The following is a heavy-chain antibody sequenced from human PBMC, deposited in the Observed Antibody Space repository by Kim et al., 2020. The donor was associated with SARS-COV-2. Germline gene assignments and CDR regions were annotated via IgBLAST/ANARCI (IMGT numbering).Heavy chain of an antibody. J-gene: IGHJ4*02. Sequence: NPQYSQRFQGRVTITRDTSARTAYMELSSLRSEDTAVYYCARETTLFGHYWGQGTLVTVSS. CDR2: NP. CDR3: ARETTLFGHY. D-gene: IGHD3-16*01. V-gene: IGHV1-3*01.